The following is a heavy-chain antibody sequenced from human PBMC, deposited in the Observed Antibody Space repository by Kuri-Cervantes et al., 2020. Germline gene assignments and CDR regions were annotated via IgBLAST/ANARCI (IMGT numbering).Heavy chain of an antibody. J-gene: IGHJ5*02. V-gene: IGHV1-69*02. CDR1: GGTFSSYT. Sequence: SSVKVSCKASGGTFSSYTISWVRQAPGQGLEWMGRIIPILGIANYAQKFQGRVTITADKSTSTAYMELNSLRSEDTAVYYCARGRPLYASGPFDPWGQGALVTVSS. CDR2: IIPILGIA. CDR3: ARGRPLYASGPFDP. D-gene: IGHD3-10*01.